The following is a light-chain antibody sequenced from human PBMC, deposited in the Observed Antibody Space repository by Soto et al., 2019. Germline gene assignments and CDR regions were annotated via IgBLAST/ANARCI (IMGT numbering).Light chain of an antibody. CDR2: XGR. V-gene: IGLV2-14*03. CDR1: SNDIGAYDY. J-gene: IGLJ1*01. CDR3: CSYAATLYV. Sequence: QSVLTQPTSLYVSAGQSITLSCTGNSNDIGAYDYVSWYQQHPCKAPILLIHXGRNRPSGISNRFSGSKSGNTASLTISGLRAEDEADYYCCSYAATLYVFGTGTKVTVL.